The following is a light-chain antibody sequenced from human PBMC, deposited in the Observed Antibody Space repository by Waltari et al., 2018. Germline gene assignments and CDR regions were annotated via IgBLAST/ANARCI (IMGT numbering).Light chain of an antibody. CDR2: YDS. CDR3: QAWDTTTVV. V-gene: IGLV3-1*01. CDR1: NLGNQY. Sequence: SYEMTQPPSVSVSPGQTASITCSGDNLGNQYASWYQQKPGQSPVLVIFYDSKRPSGITERFSGSNSGNTATLTISGTQAMDEADYYCQAWDTTTVVFGGGTKVTVL. J-gene: IGLJ2*01.